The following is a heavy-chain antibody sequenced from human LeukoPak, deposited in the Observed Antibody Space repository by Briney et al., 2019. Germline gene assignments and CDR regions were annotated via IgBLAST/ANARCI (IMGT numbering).Heavy chain of an antibody. CDR1: GFTFSSYA. V-gene: IGHV3-23*01. J-gene: IGHJ5*02. Sequence: GGSLRLSCAASGFTFSSYAMSWVRQAPGKGLEWVSAISGSGGSTYYADSVKGRFTISRDNAKKSLYLQMNSLRAGDTAVYYCARGAQTVAATDNWFDPWGQGTLVTVSS. CDR3: ARGAQTVAATDNWFDP. D-gene: IGHD6-13*01. CDR2: ISGSGGST.